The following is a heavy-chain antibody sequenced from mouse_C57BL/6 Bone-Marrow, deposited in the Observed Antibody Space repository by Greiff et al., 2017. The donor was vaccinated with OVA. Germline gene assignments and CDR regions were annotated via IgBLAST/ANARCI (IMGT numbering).Heavy chain of an antibody. V-gene: IGHV1-75*01. CDR3: AREGIITTVVARGYFDY. Sequence: QVQLKQSGPELVKPGASVKISCKASGYTFTDYYINWVKQRPGQGLEWIGWIIPGSGSTYYNEKFKGKATLTVDKSSSTAYMLLSSLTSEDSAVYFCAREGIITTVVARGYFDYWGQGTTLTVSS. CDR2: IIPGSGST. CDR1: GYTFTDYY. J-gene: IGHJ2*01. D-gene: IGHD1-1*01.